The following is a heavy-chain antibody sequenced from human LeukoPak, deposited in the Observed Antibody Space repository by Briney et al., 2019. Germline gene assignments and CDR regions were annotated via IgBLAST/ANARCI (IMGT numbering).Heavy chain of an antibody. CDR2: ISAYNGNT. Sequence: ASVKVSCKASGYTFTSYGISWVRQAPGQGLEWMGWISAYNGNTNYAQKLQGRVTMTTDTSTSTAYMELRSLRSDDTAVYYCARDPNLPRYCSSTSCYKTLYFDYWGQGTLVTVSS. J-gene: IGHJ4*02. V-gene: IGHV1-18*01. CDR1: GYTFTSYG. D-gene: IGHD2-2*01. CDR3: ARDPNLPRYCSSTSCYKTLYFDY.